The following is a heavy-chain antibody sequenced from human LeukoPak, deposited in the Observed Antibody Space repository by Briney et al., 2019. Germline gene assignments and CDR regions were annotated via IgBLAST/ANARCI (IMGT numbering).Heavy chain of an antibody. CDR3: ARVGRSGWTVDY. CDR1: GFDFSTYS. D-gene: IGHD6-19*01. Sequence: GGSLRLSCAASGFDFSTYSIDLFRQAPGKGLEWVSYISSSSSNIYHADSVKGRFTISRDNAKNSLHLQMNSLRAEDTAVYYCARVGRSGWTVDYWGQGTLVTVSS. V-gene: IGHV3-48*04. J-gene: IGHJ4*02. CDR2: ISSSSSNI.